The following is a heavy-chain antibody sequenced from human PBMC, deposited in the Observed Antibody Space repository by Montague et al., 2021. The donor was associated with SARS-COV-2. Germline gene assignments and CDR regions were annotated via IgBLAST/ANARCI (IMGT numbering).Heavy chain of an antibody. CDR3: ASAVVTNYKFWGGYSRIPDANSFDP. V-gene: IGHV4-31*03. CDR2: IYYSGTT. D-gene: IGHD3-3*01. J-gene: IGHJ5*02. CDR1: GNSVNTGGYY. Sequence: TLSLTCTVSGNSVNTGGYYWSWIRQLPGKGLEWIGYIYYSGTTSYNPSLQSRLTISVDMSKNQFSLGLTSVTAADTAVYYCASAVVTNYKFWGGYSRIPDANSFDPWGQGTLVTVSS.